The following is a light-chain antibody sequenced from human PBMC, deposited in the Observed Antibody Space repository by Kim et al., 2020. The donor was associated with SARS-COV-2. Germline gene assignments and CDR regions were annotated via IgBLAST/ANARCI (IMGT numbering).Light chain of an antibody. CDR1: NIGSKS. CDR2: YDS. Sequence: SYELTQPPSVSVAPGKTARITCCGNNIGSKSVCWYQQKPGQAPVLVIYYDSDRPSGIPERFSGSNSGNTATLTISGVEAGDEADYYCQVWDSSSADPVFGGGTQLTVL. V-gene: IGLV3-21*04. J-gene: IGLJ3*02. CDR3: QVWDSSSADPV.